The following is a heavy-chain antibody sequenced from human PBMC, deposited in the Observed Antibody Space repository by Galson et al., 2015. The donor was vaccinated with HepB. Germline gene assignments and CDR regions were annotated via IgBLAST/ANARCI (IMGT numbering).Heavy chain of an antibody. CDR3: ARGRCGSTSCYLDY. J-gene: IGHJ4*02. V-gene: IGHV3-13*05. D-gene: IGHD2-2*01. CDR1: GFTFSSYD. Sequence: SLRLSCAASGFTFSSYDMHWVRQATGKGLEWVSAIGTAGDPYYPGSVKGRFTISRENAKNSLYLQMNSLRAGDTAVYYCARGRCGSTSCYLDYWGQGTLVTVSS. CDR2: IGTAGDP.